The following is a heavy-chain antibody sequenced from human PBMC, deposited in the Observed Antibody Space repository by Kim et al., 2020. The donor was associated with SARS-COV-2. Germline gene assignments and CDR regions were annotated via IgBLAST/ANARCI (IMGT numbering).Heavy chain of an antibody. Sequence: SETLSLTCTVSGGSISSGSNYWAWIRQPPGKGLEWIGSVYYSGSTYYNPSLKSRVTISVDTSKNQFSLTLNSVTAADTAVYYCAKTYSGTSRRGYDYWGQGALVTVSS. J-gene: IGHJ4*02. D-gene: IGHD5-12*01. CDR3: AKTYSGTSRRGYDY. V-gene: IGHV4-39*01. CDR1: GGSISSGSNY. CDR2: VYYSGST.